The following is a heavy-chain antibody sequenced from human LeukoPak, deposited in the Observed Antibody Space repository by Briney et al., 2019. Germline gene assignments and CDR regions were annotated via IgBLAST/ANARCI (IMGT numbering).Heavy chain of an antibody. D-gene: IGHD1-1*01. Sequence: ASVKVSCKACGYTFTSYYMHWVRQAPGQGLEWMGIINPSGGSTSYAQKFQGRVTMTRDTSTSTVYMELSSLRSEDTAVYYCAREAGTTNPFDYWGQGTLVTVSS. J-gene: IGHJ4*02. CDR3: AREAGTTNPFDY. V-gene: IGHV1-46*01. CDR2: INPSGGST. CDR1: GYTFTSYY.